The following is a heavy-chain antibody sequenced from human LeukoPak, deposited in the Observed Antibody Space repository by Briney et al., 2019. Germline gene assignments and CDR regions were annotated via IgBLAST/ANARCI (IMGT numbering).Heavy chain of an antibody. CDR1: GGTFSSYG. D-gene: IGHD2-2*01. Sequence: SVKVFCKASGGTFSSYGISRVRQAPGQGLEWMGGIIPIFGTANYAQKFQGRVTITADESTSTAYMELSSLRSEDTAVYYCARNAVPDRPFSGMDVWGKGTTVTISS. V-gene: IGHV1-69*13. J-gene: IGHJ6*04. CDR2: IIPIFGTA. CDR3: ARNAVPDRPFSGMDV.